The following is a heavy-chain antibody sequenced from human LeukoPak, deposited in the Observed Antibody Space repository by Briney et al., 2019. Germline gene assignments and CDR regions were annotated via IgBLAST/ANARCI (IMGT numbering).Heavy chain of an antibody. J-gene: IGHJ5*02. V-gene: IGHV5-51*01. D-gene: IGHD3-10*01. CDR3: ATHRGFGIFNWFDP. CDR1: GYTFSTYY. CDR2: IYPGDSDT. Sequence: KVSCKASGYTFSTYYMYWVRQMPGKGLEWMGIIYPGDSDTRYSPSFQGQVTISADKSISTAYLQWSSLKASDTAMYYCATHRGFGIFNWFDPWGQGTLVTVSS.